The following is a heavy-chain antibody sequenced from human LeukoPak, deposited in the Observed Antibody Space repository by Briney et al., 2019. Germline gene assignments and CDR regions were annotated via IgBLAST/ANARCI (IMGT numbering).Heavy chain of an antibody. Sequence: ASVKVSCKASGYTFTSYGISWVRQAPGQGLEWMGWISAYNGNTNYAQKLQGRVTMTTGTSTSTAYMELRSLRSDDTAGYYCARVDDSSGYSYYFDYWGQGTLVTVSS. J-gene: IGHJ4*02. CDR2: ISAYNGNT. V-gene: IGHV1-18*01. D-gene: IGHD3-22*01. CDR1: GYTFTSYG. CDR3: ARVDDSSGYSYYFDY.